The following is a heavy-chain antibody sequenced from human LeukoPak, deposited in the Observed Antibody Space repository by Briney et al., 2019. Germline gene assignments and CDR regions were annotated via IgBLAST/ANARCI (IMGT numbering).Heavy chain of an antibody. CDR2: ISGDGGT. CDR1: GFTFGSYV. V-gene: IGHV3-23*01. J-gene: IGHJ4*02. CDR3: ARYCGAASCYSGFDY. Sequence: PGGSLRLSCAASGFTFGSYVMSWVRQAPGKGPEWVSAISGDGGTYYADSVKGRFTISRDNSKNTLYLQMNSLGGEDTALYYRARYCGAASCYSGFDYWGQGTLVTVAS. D-gene: IGHD2-15*01.